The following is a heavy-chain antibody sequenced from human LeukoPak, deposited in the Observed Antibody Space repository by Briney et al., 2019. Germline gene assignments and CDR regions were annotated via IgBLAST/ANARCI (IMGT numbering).Heavy chain of an antibody. V-gene: IGHV1-2*02. Sequence: ASVKVSCKASGYTFTGYYLHWVRQAPGQGLEWMGWIHPASGGTNYAQKFQGRVTMTRDTSVSTAYMELSSLRSDDTAVYYCARLEAVPGWGQGTLVIVSS. CDR3: ARLEAVPG. CDR2: IHPASGGT. CDR1: GYTFTGYY. J-gene: IGHJ1*01. D-gene: IGHD6-19*01.